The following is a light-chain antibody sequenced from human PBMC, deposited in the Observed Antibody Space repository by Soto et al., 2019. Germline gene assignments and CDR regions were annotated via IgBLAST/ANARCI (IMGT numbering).Light chain of an antibody. Sequence: VVTQEPSLTVSPGGTVTLTCASSTGAVTKGFSPNWLQQRPGQPPRALIYSINKTHSWTPARFSGSLLGGKAAMTLSGVQPEDEAVYYCLLWYGGAYVFGTETKLTVL. CDR2: SIN. J-gene: IGLJ1*01. CDR1: TGAVTKGFS. V-gene: IGLV7-43*01. CDR3: LLWYGGAYV.